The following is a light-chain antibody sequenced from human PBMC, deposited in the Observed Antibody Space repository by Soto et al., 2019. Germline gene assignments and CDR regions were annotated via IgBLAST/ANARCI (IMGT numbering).Light chain of an antibody. V-gene: IGKV3-11*01. J-gene: IGKJ1*01. Sequence: EIVLTQSLATLSLSPGERATLSCRASQSVSNYLAWYQQKPGQAPRLLIYDASNRATGIPARFSGSGSGTDFTLTISSLEPEDFAVYYCQQRSNSPPWTFGQGTKVEIK. CDR3: QQRSNSPPWT. CDR2: DAS. CDR1: QSVSNY.